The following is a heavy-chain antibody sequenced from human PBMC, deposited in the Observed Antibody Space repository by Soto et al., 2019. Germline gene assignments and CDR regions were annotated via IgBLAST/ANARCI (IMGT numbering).Heavy chain of an antibody. Sequence: ASVKVSCKASGYTFTNNYIHWVRQAPGQGLEWMGIINPSGGSTSYAQRFRGRVTMTRDTSTSTVYMDLSGLRSEDTAVYYCACEDLISITHYYFTYCAQRSMVAVYS. V-gene: IGHV1-46*01. J-gene: IGHJ4*02. CDR1: GYTFTNNY. CDR3: ACEDLISITHYYFTY. CDR2: INPSGGST. D-gene: IGHD2-2*01.